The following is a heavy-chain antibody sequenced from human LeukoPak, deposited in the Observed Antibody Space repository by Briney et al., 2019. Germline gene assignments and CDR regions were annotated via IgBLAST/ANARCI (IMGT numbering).Heavy chain of an antibody. V-gene: IGHV4-61*01. CDR1: GGSVSSGIYY. J-gene: IGHJ2*01. CDR3: ARGGNSSPKGRPSHSWYFDL. CDR2: MHYSGST. D-gene: IGHD6-13*01. Sequence: SETLSLTCTVSGGSVSSGIYYWSWIRQPPGKGLEWIGFMHYSGSTSHHPSLKSRVTISVDTSKNQLSLKLSSVTAADTAVYYCARGGNSSPKGRPSHSWYFDLWGRGTPVTVSS.